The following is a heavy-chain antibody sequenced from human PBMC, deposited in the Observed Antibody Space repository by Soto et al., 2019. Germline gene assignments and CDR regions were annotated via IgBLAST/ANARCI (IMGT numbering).Heavy chain of an antibody. Sequence: QVQLVGSGGGVVQPGRSLRLSCAASGVTLSNYAMHWVRQAPGKGLEWVAVIWSDGTNKYYADSVKGRFTISRDKSKNTLYLQMNSLRAEDTAVYYCARAPLTIYDTSGYYDYWGQGIQVTVSS. CDR1: GVTLSNYA. J-gene: IGHJ4*02. D-gene: IGHD3-22*01. CDR3: ARAPLTIYDTSGYYDY. V-gene: IGHV3-33*01. CDR2: IWSDGTNK.